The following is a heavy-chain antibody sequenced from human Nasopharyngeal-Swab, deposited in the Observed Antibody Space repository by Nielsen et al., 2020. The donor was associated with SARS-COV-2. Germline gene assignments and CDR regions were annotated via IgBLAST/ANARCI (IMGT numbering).Heavy chain of an antibody. J-gene: IGHJ6*02. Sequence: WIRQPSGKGLEWVAVISYDGSNKYYADSVKGRFTISRDNSKNTLYLQMNSLRAEDTAVYYCAIGLGPYYYYGTDVWGQGTTVTVSS. V-gene: IGHV3-30*03. CDR3: AIGLGPYYYYGTDV. D-gene: IGHD3/OR15-3a*01. CDR2: ISYDGSNK.